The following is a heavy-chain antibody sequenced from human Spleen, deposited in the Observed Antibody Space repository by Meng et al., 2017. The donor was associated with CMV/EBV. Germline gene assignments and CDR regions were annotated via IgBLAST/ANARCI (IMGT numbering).Heavy chain of an antibody. Sequence: GGSLRLSCAASGFIFNDYYMSWIRQAPGKGLEWVSYISSSGRTTYYADSVKGRLTISRDNAKNSLYLQMNSLRAEDTAVYFCARGGALDWNYNIGMDVWGQGTAVTVSS. J-gene: IGHJ6*02. CDR3: ARGGALDWNYNIGMDV. V-gene: IGHV3-11*04. CDR2: ISSSGRTT. D-gene: IGHD1-7*01. CDR1: GFIFNDYY.